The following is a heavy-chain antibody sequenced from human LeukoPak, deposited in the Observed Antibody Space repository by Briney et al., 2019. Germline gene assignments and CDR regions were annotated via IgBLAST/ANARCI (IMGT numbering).Heavy chain of an antibody. CDR2: ISSSSSNI. Sequence: GGSLRLSCAASGFTFSSYAMSWVRQAPGKGLEWVSYISSSSSNIYYADSVKGRFTISRDNAKNSLYLQMNSLRAEDTAVYYCARDITAIAELDVWGQGTTVTVSS. J-gene: IGHJ6*02. CDR1: GFTFSSYA. D-gene: IGHD3-10*01. CDR3: ARDITAIAELDV. V-gene: IGHV3-48*01.